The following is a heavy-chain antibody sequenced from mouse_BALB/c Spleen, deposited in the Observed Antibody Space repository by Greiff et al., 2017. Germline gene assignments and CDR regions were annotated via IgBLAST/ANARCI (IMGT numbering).Heavy chain of an antibody. Sequence: VQLQESGPGLVAPSQSLSITCTVSGFSLTGYGVNWVRQPPGKGLEWLGMIWGDGSTDYNSALKSRLSISKDNSKSQVFLKMNSLQTDDTARYYCARERGGYDGAWFAYWGQGTLVTVSA. V-gene: IGHV2-6-7*01. J-gene: IGHJ3*01. CDR3: ARERGGYDGAWFAY. CDR1: GFSLTGYG. D-gene: IGHD2-2*01. CDR2: IWGDGST.